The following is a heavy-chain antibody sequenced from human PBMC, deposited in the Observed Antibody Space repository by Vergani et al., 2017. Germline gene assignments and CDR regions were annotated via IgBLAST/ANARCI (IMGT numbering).Heavy chain of an antibody. D-gene: IGHD6-19*01. Sequence: EVQLVESGGGLVKPGGSLRLSCAASGFTFSSYSMNWVRQAPGKGLEWVSAISGSGGSTYYADSVKGRFTISRDNSKNTLYLQMNSLRAEDTAVYYCAKVEAYSSGWSSYYYGMDVWGQGTTVTVSS. CDR1: GFTFSSYS. V-gene: IGHV3-23*04. CDR3: AKVEAYSSGWSSYYYGMDV. J-gene: IGHJ6*02. CDR2: ISGSGGST.